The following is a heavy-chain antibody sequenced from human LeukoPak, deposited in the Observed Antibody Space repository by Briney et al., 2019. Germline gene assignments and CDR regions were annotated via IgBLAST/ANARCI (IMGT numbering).Heavy chain of an antibody. CDR2: MKYDGSEK. CDR3: AREGTITAYNFDY. V-gene: IGHV3-7*05. Sequence: GGSLRLSCAASGXTFSNYWMSWVRQAPGKGLEWVANMKYDGSEKYYVDSVRGRFTISRDNAENSLFLQMNSLRAGDTAVYYCAREGTITAYNFDYWGQGTPVTVSS. J-gene: IGHJ4*02. CDR1: GXTFSNYW. D-gene: IGHD5-12*01.